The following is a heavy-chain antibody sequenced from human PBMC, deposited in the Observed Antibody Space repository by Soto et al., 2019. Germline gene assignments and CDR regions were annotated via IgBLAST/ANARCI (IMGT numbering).Heavy chain of an antibody. Sequence: GGSLRLSCAASGFTFSSYSMNWVRQAPGKGLEWVSSISSSSSYIYYADSVKGRFTISRDNAKNSLYLQMNSLRAEDTAVYYCARALRDFWSGYYPHDAFDIWGQGTMVTVSS. CDR2: ISSSSSYI. J-gene: IGHJ3*02. V-gene: IGHV3-21*01. CDR1: GFTFSSYS. D-gene: IGHD3-3*01. CDR3: ARALRDFWSGYYPHDAFDI.